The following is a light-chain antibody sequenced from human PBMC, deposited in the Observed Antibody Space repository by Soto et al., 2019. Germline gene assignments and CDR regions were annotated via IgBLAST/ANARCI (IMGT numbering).Light chain of an antibody. Sequence: DIQMTQSPSSLSASVGDKVTFTCQASQDISNYLTWFQQKPGKPPKLLIYDASYLETGVPSRFSGSGSGTEFTLTISSLQPDDFATYYCQQYNSYSITFGQGTRLEI. CDR1: QDISNY. J-gene: IGKJ5*01. CDR2: DAS. CDR3: QQYNSYSIT. V-gene: IGKV1-33*01.